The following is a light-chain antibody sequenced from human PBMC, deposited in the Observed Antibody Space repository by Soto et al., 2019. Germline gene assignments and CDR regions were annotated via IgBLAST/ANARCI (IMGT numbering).Light chain of an antibody. CDR1: SSDIGAYAY. J-gene: IGLJ2*01. CDR3: GSYTRSNSVI. CDR2: DVN. V-gene: IGLV2-14*03. Sequence: QSALTQPASVSGSPGQSIAISCTGTSSDIGAYAYVSWYQQHPGKNPKLIVFDVNYRPSGVSSRFSGSKSGNTASLTISGLQAEDEADYYCGSYTRSNSVIFGGGTKVTVL.